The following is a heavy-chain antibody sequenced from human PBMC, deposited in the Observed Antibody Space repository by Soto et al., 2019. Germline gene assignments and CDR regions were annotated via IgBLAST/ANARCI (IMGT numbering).Heavy chain of an antibody. Sequence: GSLRLSCAASGFTFSSYAMSWVRQAPGKGLEWVSAISGSGGSTYYADSVKGRFTISRDNSKNTLYLQMNSLRAEDTAVYYCAKGQLRSGYYYYGMDVWGQGTTVTVSS. CDR3: AKGQLRSGYYYYGMDV. D-gene: IGHD1-7*01. CDR1: GFTFSSYA. J-gene: IGHJ6*02. CDR2: ISGSGGST. V-gene: IGHV3-23*01.